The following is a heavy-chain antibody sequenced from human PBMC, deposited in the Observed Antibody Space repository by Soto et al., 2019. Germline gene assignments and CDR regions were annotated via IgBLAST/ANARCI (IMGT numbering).Heavy chain of an antibody. CDR1: GGSISSYD. J-gene: IGHJ6*02. Sequence: SETLSLTCTVSGGSISSYDLNWIRQPPGKGLEWVGYIYYSGSTNYNPSLKSRVTISVDTAKNQFSLKLSSVTAADTAVYYCARVYTVIPWFAETNYGMDVWGQGTTVTVSS. CDR3: ARVYTVIPWFAETNYGMDV. CDR2: IYYSGST. D-gene: IGHD3-10*01. V-gene: IGHV4-59*01.